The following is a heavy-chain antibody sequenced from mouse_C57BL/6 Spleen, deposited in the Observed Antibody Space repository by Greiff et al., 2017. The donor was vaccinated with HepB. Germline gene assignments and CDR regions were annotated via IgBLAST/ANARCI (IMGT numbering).Heavy chain of an antibody. CDR3: TTLAVYYDYGAY. CDR1: GFNIKDDY. J-gene: IGHJ3*01. Sequence: VQLQQSGAELVRPGASVKLSCTASGFNIKDDYMHWVKQRPEQRLEWIGWIDPENGDTEYASKFQGKATITADTSSNTAYLQLSSLTSEDTAVYYCTTLAVYYDYGAYWGQGTLVTVSA. CDR2: IDPENGDT. D-gene: IGHD2-4*01. V-gene: IGHV14-4*01.